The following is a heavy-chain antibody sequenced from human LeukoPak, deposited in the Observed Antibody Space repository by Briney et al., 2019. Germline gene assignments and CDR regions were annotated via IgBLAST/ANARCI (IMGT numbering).Heavy chain of an antibody. Sequence: GGSLRLSCTASGFTFSSYSMNWVRQAPGKGLEWVSSISTSSSYMYYADSVKGRFTISRDNARNSLYLQMNTLRAEDTAVYSRARGADGVSSNSRGWFDPWGQGTLVTVSS. CDR3: ARGADGVSSNSRGWFDP. V-gene: IGHV3-21*01. CDR2: ISTSSSYM. D-gene: IGHD2-15*01. J-gene: IGHJ5*02. CDR1: GFTFSSYS.